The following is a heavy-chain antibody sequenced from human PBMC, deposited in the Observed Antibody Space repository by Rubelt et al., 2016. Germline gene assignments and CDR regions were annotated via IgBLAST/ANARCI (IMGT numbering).Heavy chain of an antibody. CDR1: GDSITSRNW. CDR3: ASYYFDSSGYYKFFDH. V-gene: IGHV4-4*02. CDR2: IFHSGST. D-gene: IGHD3-22*01. J-gene: IGHJ4*02. Sequence: QVQLQESGPGLVKPSGTLSLTCGVSGDSITSRNWWSWVRQSPGKGLEWIGEIFHSGSTNYNPSLKSRVTISIAKSKNQFSLKLNSVTAADTAVYYCASYYFDSSGYYKFFDHWGQGTLVTVSS.